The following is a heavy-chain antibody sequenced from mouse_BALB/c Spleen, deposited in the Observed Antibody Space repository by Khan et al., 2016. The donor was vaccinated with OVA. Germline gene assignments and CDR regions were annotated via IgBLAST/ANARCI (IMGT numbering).Heavy chain of an antibody. Sequence: EVELVESGGGLVKPGGSLKLSCAASGFTFNNYAMSWVRQTPEKRLEWVATVSSGGSYTYYPDSVKGRFTISRDNAKNTLYLQMSILRSEDTAMYYCARQGGIYDGPFDYWGQGTTLTVSS. CDR2: VSSGGSYT. CDR1: GFTFNNYA. V-gene: IGHV5-9-3*01. J-gene: IGHJ2*01. CDR3: ARQGGIYDGPFDY. D-gene: IGHD2-3*01.